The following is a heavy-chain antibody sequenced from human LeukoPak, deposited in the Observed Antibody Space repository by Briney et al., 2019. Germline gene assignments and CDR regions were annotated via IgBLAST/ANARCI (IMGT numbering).Heavy chain of an antibody. V-gene: IGHV3-48*03. Sequence: GGSLRLSCAASGFNFSSYEMIWVRQAPGKGLEWISYISTSGSTIYYGDSVEGRFTISRDNAKNSLYLQMNSMRAEDTAVYYCGRGDYSSSWYLDHWGQGTLVTVSS. J-gene: IGHJ4*02. CDR3: GRGDYSSSWYLDH. CDR2: ISTSGSTI. CDR1: GFNFSSYE. D-gene: IGHD6-13*01.